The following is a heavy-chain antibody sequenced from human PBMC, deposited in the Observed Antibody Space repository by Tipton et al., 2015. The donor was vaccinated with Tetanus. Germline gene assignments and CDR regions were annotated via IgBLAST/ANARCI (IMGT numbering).Heavy chain of an antibody. CDR3: VREADCSGGSCFSGDFDN. D-gene: IGHD2-15*01. V-gene: IGHV3-33*01. CDR2: SWYDGTDQ. Sequence: SLRLSCAASGFIFSSYGIHWVRQAPGKGLEWVAVSWYDGTDQYYADSVKGRFTISRDNSKNTLYLQMNSLRAEDTALYYCVREADCSGGSCFSGDFDNWGQGTQVTVSS. CDR1: GFIFSSYG. J-gene: IGHJ4*02.